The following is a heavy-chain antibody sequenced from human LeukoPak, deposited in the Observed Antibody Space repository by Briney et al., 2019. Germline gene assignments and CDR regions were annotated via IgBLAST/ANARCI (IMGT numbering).Heavy chain of an antibody. CDR2: IYTSGST. CDR1: GGSISSGSYY. J-gene: IGHJ5*02. Sequence: PSQTLSLTCTVSGGSISSGSYYWSWIRQPAGKGLEWIGRIYTSGSTNYNPSLKSRVTISVDTSKNQFSLKLSSVTAADTAVYYCAREGQEKNKGRNWFDPWGQGTLVTVSS. CDR3: AREGQEKNKGRNWFDP. V-gene: IGHV4-61*02. D-gene: IGHD1/OR15-1a*01.